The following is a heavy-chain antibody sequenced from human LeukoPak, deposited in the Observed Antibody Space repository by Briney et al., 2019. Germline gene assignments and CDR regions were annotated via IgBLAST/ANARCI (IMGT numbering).Heavy chain of an antibody. J-gene: IGHJ4*02. Sequence: SETLSLTCNVSGGSISSYYWGWIRQPPGKGLEWIGSIYYSGSTYYNPSLKSRVTISVDTSKNQFSLELRSVTAADTAVYSCARHGWLGVGGWYWGQGTLVTVSS. V-gene: IGHV4-39*01. CDR3: ARHGWLGVGGWY. D-gene: IGHD3-3*01. CDR1: GGSISSYY. CDR2: IYYSGST.